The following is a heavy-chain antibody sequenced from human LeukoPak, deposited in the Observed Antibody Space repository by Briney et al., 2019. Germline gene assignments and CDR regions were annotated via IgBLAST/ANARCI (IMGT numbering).Heavy chain of an antibody. CDR2: IYTSGST. Sequence: PSETLSLTCTVSGGSISSGSYYWSWIRQPAGKGLEWIGRIYTSGSTNYNPSLKSRVTISVDTSKNQFSLKLSSVTAADTAVYYCARDNNDEWAAAGHNWFDPWGQGTLVTVSS. CDR3: ARDNNDEWAAAGHNWFDP. CDR1: GGSISSGSYY. J-gene: IGHJ5*02. V-gene: IGHV4-61*02. D-gene: IGHD6-13*01.